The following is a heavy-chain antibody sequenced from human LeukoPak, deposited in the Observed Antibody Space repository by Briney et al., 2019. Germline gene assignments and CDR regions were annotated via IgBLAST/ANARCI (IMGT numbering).Heavy chain of an antibody. CDR1: GFTFSSYS. CDR2: ISSSSSYI. Sequence: GGSLRLSCAASGFTFSSYSMDWVRQAPGKGLEWVSSISSSSSYIYYADSVKGRFTISRDNAKNSLYLQMNSLRAEDTAVYYCARGPGIAAYYFDYWGQGTLVTVSS. D-gene: IGHD6-25*01. V-gene: IGHV3-21*01. J-gene: IGHJ4*02. CDR3: ARGPGIAAYYFDY.